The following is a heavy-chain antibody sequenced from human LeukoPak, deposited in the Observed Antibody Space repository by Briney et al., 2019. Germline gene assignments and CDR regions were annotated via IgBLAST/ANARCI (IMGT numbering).Heavy chain of an antibody. J-gene: IGHJ4*02. Sequence: PGGSLRLSCAASGFTVSNSAMDWFRQAPGQGLEWVSSISGIDESEFYADSVKGRFTISRDTSKNTLDLQMHSLRAEDTALYYCAKESSRRFDFGHWGQGTLVTVSS. CDR1: GFTVSNSA. CDR3: AKESSRRFDFGH. V-gene: IGHV3-23*01. CDR2: ISGIDESE. D-gene: IGHD3-3*01.